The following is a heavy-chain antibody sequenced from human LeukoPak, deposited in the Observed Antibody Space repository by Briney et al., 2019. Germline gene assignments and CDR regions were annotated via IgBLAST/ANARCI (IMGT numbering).Heavy chain of an antibody. V-gene: IGHV3-7*04. Sequence: GGSLRLSCAASGFTFSSYWMSWVRQAPGKGLEWVANIKQGGSEKYYVDSVKGRFTISRDNAKNSLYLQMNSLRAEDTAVYYCARVFLRWSDDAFDIWGQGTMVTVSS. CDR3: ARVFLRWSDDAFDI. CDR2: IKQGGSEK. CDR1: GFTFSSYW. D-gene: IGHD4-23*01. J-gene: IGHJ3*02.